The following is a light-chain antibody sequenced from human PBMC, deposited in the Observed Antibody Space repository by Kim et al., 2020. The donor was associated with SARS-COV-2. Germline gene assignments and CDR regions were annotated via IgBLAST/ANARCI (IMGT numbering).Light chain of an antibody. V-gene: IGKV3-20*01. Sequence: SPGERVPLSCRASLTVSGTYLAWYQQKPGQPPRLLIYSASNRATGIPDRFSGSGSGTDFTLTINRLEPEDFALYYCQQFGRSPWTFGQGTKVDIK. CDR3: QQFGRSPWT. CDR2: SAS. CDR1: LTVSGTY. J-gene: IGKJ1*01.